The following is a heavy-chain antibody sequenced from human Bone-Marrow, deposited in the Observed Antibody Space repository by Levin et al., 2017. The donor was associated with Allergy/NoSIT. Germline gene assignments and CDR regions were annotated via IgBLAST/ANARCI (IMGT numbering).Heavy chain of an antibody. CDR1: GFPFPNEG. D-gene: IGHD3-22*01. Sequence: AGGSLRLSCKGSGFPFPNEGMTWLRQLRGKGLSWISYISNSGRDTYYAESVKGRFTVSRDNARNSLYLQMDSLRAEDTGVYYCARQMIDGDGYGFWGPGTQVTVSS. CDR3: ARQMIDGDGYGF. CDR2: ISNSGRDT. V-gene: IGHV3-48*03. J-gene: IGHJ4*02.